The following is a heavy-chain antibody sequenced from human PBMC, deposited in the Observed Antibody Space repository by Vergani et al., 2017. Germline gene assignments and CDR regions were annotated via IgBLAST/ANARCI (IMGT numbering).Heavy chain of an antibody. V-gene: IGHV1-2*02. J-gene: IGHJ6*02. Sequence: QVQLVQSGAEVKKPGASVKVSCKASGYTFTGYYMHWVRQAPGQGLEWMGWINPNSGGTNYAKKFQGRVTMTRDTSISTAYMELSRLRSDDTAVYYCAGIGLGYCSRASWKYGMDVCGQVPTVTVSS. CDR3: AGIGLGYCSRASWKYGMDV. CDR2: INPNSGGT. D-gene: IGHD2-2*01. CDR1: GYTFTGYY.